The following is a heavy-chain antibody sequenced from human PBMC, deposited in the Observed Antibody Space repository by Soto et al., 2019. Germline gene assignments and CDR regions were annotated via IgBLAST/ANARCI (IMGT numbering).Heavy chain of an antibody. J-gene: IGHJ4*02. D-gene: IGHD2-15*01. V-gene: IGHV1-58*02. CDR3: AADGINCSGGSCSLDY. CDR2: IAVGSGNT. Sequence: SVKVSCKASGFTFTSSAMQWVRQARRQRLKWIGWIAVGSGNTNYAQKFQERVNITRDMSTSTAYMELSSLRSEDTAVYYCAADGINCSGGSCSLDYWGQGTLVTVSS. CDR1: GFTFTSSA.